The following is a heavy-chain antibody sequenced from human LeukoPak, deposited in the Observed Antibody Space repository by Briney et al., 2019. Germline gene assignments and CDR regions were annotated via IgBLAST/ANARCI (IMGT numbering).Heavy chain of an antibody. Sequence: SETLSLTCAVYGGSFSGYYWSWIRQPPGKGLEWIGEINHSGSTNYNPSLKSRVTISVDTSKNQFSLKLSSVTAADTAVYYCASYDSSGYHPDYWGQGTLVTVSS. CDR3: ASYDSSGYHPDY. V-gene: IGHV4-34*01. CDR1: GGSFSGYY. CDR2: INHSGST. J-gene: IGHJ4*02. D-gene: IGHD3-22*01.